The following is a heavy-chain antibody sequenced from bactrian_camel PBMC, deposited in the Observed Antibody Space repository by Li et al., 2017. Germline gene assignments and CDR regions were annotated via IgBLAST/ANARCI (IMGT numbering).Heavy chain of an antibody. V-gene: IGHV3S55*01. Sequence: QVQLVESGGGSVQAGGSLRLSCSASGHAVSDLYLAWFRQAAGKEREGVAAVDIHGSTFYPPSVRGRFIISVDNAKNTVYLEMNNLTADDTAMYCCAAG. CDR1: GHAVSDLY. D-gene: IGHD1*01. CDR2: VDIHGST.